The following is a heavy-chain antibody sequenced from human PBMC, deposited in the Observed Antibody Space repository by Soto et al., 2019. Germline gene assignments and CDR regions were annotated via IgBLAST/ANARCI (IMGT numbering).Heavy chain of an antibody. D-gene: IGHD2-21*02. Sequence: SQTLSLTCTVSGGSISTSNYYWCWVRQPPGKGLDWIGNICYSGTTYYNPSLKSRVTISVDTSKNQFSLKLNSVTAADTAVYYRATFVVTASPHSAFDFWGTGPLVTV. CDR3: ATFVVTASPHSAFDF. V-gene: IGHV4-39*01. CDR2: ICYSGTT. J-gene: IGHJ4*02. CDR1: GGSISTSNYY.